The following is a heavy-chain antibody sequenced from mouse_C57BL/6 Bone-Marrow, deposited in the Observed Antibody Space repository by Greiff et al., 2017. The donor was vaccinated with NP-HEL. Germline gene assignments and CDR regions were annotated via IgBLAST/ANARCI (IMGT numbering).Heavy chain of an antibody. Sequence: QVQLQQSGAELVKPGASVKISCKASGYAFSSYWMNWVKQRPGKGLEWIGQIYPGDGDTNYNGKFKGKATLTADKSSSTAYMQLSSLTSEDSAVYFCARWETGTVRYFDVWGTGTTVTVSS. CDR1: GYAFSSYW. D-gene: IGHD4-1*01. V-gene: IGHV1-80*01. CDR3: ARWETGTVRYFDV. CDR2: IYPGDGDT. J-gene: IGHJ1*03.